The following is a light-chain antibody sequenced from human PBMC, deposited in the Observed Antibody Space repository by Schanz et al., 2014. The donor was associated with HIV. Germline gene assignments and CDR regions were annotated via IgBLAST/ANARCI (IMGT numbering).Light chain of an antibody. CDR3: GTWENTLTGEI. Sequence: QSVLTQPPSVSAAPGQKVTITCSGTYSNIGNNYVSWYQQFPRAAPRLLMYLNNQRPSGIPDRFSGSKSGTSATLVISDLQTGDEADYYCGTWENTLTGEIFGGGTKLTVL. CDR2: LNN. CDR1: YSNIGNNY. V-gene: IGLV1-51*01. J-gene: IGLJ2*01.